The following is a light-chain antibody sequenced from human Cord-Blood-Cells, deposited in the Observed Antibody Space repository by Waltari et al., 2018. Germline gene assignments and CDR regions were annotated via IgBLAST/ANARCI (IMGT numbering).Light chain of an antibody. CDR2: EVS. V-gene: IGLV2-23*02. CDR1: SSDVGRYNL. CDR3: CSYAGSSTFGDYV. Sequence: QSALTQPASVSGSPGQSITISCTGTSSDVGRYNLVSWYQQHPGKAPKLMIYEVSKRPSGVSNRFSGSKSGNTASLTISGLQAEDEADYYCCSYAGSSTFGDYVFGTGTKVTVL. J-gene: IGLJ1*01.